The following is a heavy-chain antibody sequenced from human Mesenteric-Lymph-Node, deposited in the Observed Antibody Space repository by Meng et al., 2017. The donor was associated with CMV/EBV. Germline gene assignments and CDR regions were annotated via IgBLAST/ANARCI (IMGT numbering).Heavy chain of an antibody. D-gene: IGHD3-10*01. CDR3: ARGDLSGSGIDY. CDR2: IYHSGST. V-gene: IGHV4-34*01. CDR1: GGSFSGYY. Sequence: TCAVYGGSFSGYYWTWIRQPPGKGLEWIGEIYHSGSTNYNPSLKSRVTISVDKSKNQFSLKLSSVTAADTAVYYCARGDLSGSGIDYWGQGTLVTVSS. J-gene: IGHJ4*02.